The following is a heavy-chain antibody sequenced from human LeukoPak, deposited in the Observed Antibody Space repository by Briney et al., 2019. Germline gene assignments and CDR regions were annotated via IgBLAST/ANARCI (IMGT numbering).Heavy chain of an antibody. CDR3: AKSLFTSATGTGRAFHI. V-gene: IGHV3-23*01. J-gene: IGHJ3*02. CDR1: GFTFSSYA. D-gene: IGHD1-1*01. CDR2: ISGSGGST. Sequence: GGSLRLSCAASGFTFSSYAMSWVRQAPGKGLEWVSAISGSGGSTYYADSVKGRFTISRDNSKNTLYPQMTGLRAGDTAEYYCAKSLFTSATGTGRAFHIWGQGTMVTVSS.